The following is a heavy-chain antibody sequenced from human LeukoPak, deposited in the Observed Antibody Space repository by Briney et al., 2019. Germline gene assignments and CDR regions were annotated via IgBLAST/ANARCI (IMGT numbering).Heavy chain of an antibody. D-gene: IGHD3-22*01. Sequence: GRSLRLSCAASGFTFSSYDMHWVRQAPGKGLEWVAVIWYDGSNKYYADSVKGRFTISRDNSKNTLYLQMNSLRAEDTAVYYCARATSSYYYDSSGYSDYWGQGTLVTVSS. CDR2: IWYDGSNK. J-gene: IGHJ4*02. CDR1: GFTFSSYD. CDR3: ARATSSYYYDSSGYSDY. V-gene: IGHV3-33*01.